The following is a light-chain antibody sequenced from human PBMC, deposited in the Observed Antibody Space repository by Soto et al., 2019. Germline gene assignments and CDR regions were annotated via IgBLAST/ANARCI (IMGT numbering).Light chain of an antibody. J-gene: IGLJ2*01. CDR2: SNR. CDR3: QSYDSSLVV. Sequence: QSALTQPPSVSGAPGQRVTISCTGSSSNIGAGYDVHWYQQFPGTAPKLLMYSNRNRPSGVPDRFSGSKSGTSASLAITGLQAEDEADYYCQSYDSSLVVFGGGTKLTVL. V-gene: IGLV1-40*01. CDR1: SSNIGAGYD.